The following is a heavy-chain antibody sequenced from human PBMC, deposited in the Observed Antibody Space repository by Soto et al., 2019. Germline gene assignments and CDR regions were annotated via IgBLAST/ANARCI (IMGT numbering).Heavy chain of an antibody. J-gene: IGHJ3*02. D-gene: IGHD5-12*01. V-gene: IGHV3-30*18. CDR1: GFNFGSYG. CDR2: ISYDGNNK. Sequence: GGSLRLSCAASGFNFGSYGMHWVRQVPGKGLEWVAVISYDGNNKYYADSVRGRFTISRDNFKNTLYLQMNSLRAEDTAVYHCANAKNRVTTITGAFDIRGQGTMVTVSS. CDR3: ANAKNRVTTITGAFDI.